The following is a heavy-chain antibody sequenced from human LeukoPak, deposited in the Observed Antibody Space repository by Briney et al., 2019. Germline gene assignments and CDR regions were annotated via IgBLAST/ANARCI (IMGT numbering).Heavy chain of an antibody. CDR3: ARYSGTLRYFDY. CDR2: IYHSGST. Sequence: PSETLSLTCTVSGGSISSSSYWAWIRQPPGKGLEWIGSIYHSGSTYYNPSLKSRVTISVDTSKNQFSLKLSSVTAADTAVYYCARYSGTLRYFDYWGQGTLVTVSS. D-gene: IGHD1-26*01. V-gene: IGHV4-39*07. CDR1: GGSISSSSY. J-gene: IGHJ4*02.